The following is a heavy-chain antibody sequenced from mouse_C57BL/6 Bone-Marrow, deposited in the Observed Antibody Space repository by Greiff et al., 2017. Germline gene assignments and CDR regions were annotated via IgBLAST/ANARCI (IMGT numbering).Heavy chain of an antibody. CDR3: AREEDYYGSSSWDY. D-gene: IGHD1-1*01. Sequence: QVQLQQPGAELVKPGASVKLSCKASGYTFTSYWMQWVKQRPGQGLEWIGEIDPSDSYTNYNQKFKGKATLTVDTSSSTAYMQLSSLTSEDSAVYYCAREEDYYGSSSWDYWGQGTSVTVSS. CDR2: IDPSDSYT. V-gene: IGHV1-50*01. J-gene: IGHJ4*01. CDR1: GYTFTSYW.